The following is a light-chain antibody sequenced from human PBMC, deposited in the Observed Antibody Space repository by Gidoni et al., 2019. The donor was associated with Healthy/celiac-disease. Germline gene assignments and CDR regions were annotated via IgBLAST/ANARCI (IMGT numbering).Light chain of an antibody. V-gene: IGLV3-1*01. CDR1: KLGDKY. CDR2: QDS. J-gene: IGLJ2*01. CDR3: QAWDSSTVV. Sequence: SHALTPPPPVSVSPGQTASITCSGDKLGDKYACWYQQKPGQSPVLVIYQDSKRPSGIPERFSGSNSGNTATLTISGTQAMDEADYYCQAWDSSTVVFGGGTKLTVL.